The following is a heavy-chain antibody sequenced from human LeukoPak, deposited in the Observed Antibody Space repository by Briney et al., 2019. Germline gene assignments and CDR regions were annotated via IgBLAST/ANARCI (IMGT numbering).Heavy chain of an antibody. CDR2: IYYSGRT. CDR1: GGSLSSGSHY. Sequence: SETLSLTCTVSGGSLSSGSHYCTWIRQPPGEGLEWIANIYYSGRTNYNTPLKSRVTISKKASNNPFSQKLTSVTAEDMAVYYCAKDYLRGNWNSNNCMALDVWGKGTTVSVSS. D-gene: IGHD1-20*01. J-gene: IGHJ6*04. V-gene: IGHV4-61*03. CDR3: AKDYLRGNWNSNNCMALDV.